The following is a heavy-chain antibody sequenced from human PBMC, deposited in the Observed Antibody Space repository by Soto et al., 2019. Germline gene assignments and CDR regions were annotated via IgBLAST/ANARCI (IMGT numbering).Heavy chain of an antibody. CDR2: MNPNSGET. Sequence: QEQLVQSGAEVKKPGASVKVSCKTSGYTFTDYDINWVRQATGQGLEWIGWMNPNSGETGYAQKFQGRVTMTRSASLSTAYLELSSLRSEDTAVYYCARVTFAARPRWYNWFDPWGQGTLVTVSS. J-gene: IGHJ5*02. CDR3: ARVTFAARPRWYNWFDP. V-gene: IGHV1-8*01. D-gene: IGHD3-16*01. CDR1: GYTFTDYD.